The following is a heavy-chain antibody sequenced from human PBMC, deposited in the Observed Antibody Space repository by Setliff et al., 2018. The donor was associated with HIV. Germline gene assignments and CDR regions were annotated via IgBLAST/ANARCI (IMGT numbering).Heavy chain of an antibody. V-gene: IGHV4-34*10. D-gene: IGHD3-22*01. J-gene: IGHJ5*02. Sequence: SETLSLTCAVHGGSFSGYYWSWIRQSPGKGLEWIGCIFNSGQTYYNPSLNSRIAISVDTSKNQFSLKLSSVTAADTAVYYCARDNNYYDSSGYYPYNWFDPWGQGTLVTVSS. CDR1: GGSFSGYY. CDR2: IFNSGQT. CDR3: ARDNNYYDSSGYYPYNWFDP.